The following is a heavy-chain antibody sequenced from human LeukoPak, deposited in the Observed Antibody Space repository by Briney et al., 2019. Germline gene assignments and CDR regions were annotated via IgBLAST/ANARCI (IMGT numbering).Heavy chain of an antibody. CDR1: GFTFSRYW. CDR3: ARDRGPNTYDY. V-gene: IGHV3-7*01. Sequence: PGGSLRLSCAASGFTFSRYWLGWVRQAPGKGLGWVANMKKDGNEENYVESVKGRFTISRNNANNSLYLQMNSLIVDDTAVYYCARDRGPNTYDYWGQGTLVTVSS. J-gene: IGHJ4*02. CDR2: MKKDGNEE. D-gene: IGHD3-10*01.